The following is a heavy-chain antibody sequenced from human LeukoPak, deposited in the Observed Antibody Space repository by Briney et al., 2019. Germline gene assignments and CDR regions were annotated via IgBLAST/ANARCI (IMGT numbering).Heavy chain of an antibody. CDR1: GFTFSSYW. J-gene: IGHJ5*02. CDR3: ARDRMVRGVSWFDP. Sequence: GGSLRLSCAASGFTFSSYWMSWVRQAPGKGLEWVANIKQDGSEKYYVDSVKGRFTISRDNAKNSLYLQMNSLRAEDTAVYYCARDRMVRGVSWFDPWGQGTLVIVSS. D-gene: IGHD3-10*01. CDR2: IKQDGSEK. V-gene: IGHV3-7*01.